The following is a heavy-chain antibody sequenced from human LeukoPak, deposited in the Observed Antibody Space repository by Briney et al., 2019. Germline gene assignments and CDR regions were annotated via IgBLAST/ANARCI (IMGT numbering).Heavy chain of an antibody. D-gene: IGHD2-2*01. Sequence: SVKVSCKASGGTFSSYTISWLRQAPVQGLEWMGRIIPILGIANYAQKFQGRVTITADKSTSTAYMELSSLRSEDTAVYYCAIVVVPANMDVWGKGTTVTVSS. V-gene: IGHV1-69*02. CDR1: GGTFSSYT. J-gene: IGHJ6*03. CDR2: IIPILGIA. CDR3: AIVVVPANMDV.